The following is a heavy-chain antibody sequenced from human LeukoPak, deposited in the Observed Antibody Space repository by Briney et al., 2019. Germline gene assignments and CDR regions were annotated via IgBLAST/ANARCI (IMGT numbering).Heavy chain of an antibody. D-gene: IGHD3-22*01. CDR3: AAGNGYSDFDY. Sequence: GGSLRLSCAASGFTFTNAWTSWVRQAPGKGLEWVGRIKSKANGGTTDYAAPVKGRFTISRDDSKNTLYLQMNSLKTEDTAVYYCAAGNGYSDFDYWGQGTLVTVSS. V-gene: IGHV3-15*01. CDR2: IKSKANGGTT. CDR1: GFTFTNAW. J-gene: IGHJ4*02.